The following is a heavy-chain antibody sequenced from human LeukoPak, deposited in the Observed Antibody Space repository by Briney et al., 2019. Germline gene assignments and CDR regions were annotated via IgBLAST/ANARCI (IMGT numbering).Heavy chain of an antibody. Sequence: AASVKVSCKASGYTFTSYAMNWVRQAPGQGLEWMGWINTNTGNPTYAQGFTGRFVFSLDTSVSTAYLQISSLKAEDTAVYYCARGDIVVVPAAPYYYYYGMDVWGQGTMVTVSS. CDR2: INTNTGNP. CDR1: GYTFTSYA. V-gene: IGHV7-4-1*02. D-gene: IGHD2-2*01. CDR3: ARGDIVVVPAAPYYYYYGMDV. J-gene: IGHJ6*02.